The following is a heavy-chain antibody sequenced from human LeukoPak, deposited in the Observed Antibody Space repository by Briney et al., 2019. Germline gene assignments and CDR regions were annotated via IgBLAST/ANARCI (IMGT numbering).Heavy chain of an antibody. D-gene: IGHD4-11*01. J-gene: IGHJ6*03. CDR2: INPNSGGT. V-gene: IGHV1-2*02. CDR1: GYTFTGYY. Sequence: ASVKVSCKASGYTFTGYYMHWVRQAPGQGLEWMGWINPNSGGTNYAQKFQGRVTMTRDTSISTAYMELSRLRSDDTAVYYCARAADYTVTTVGHYYYYMDVWGKGTTVTVSS. CDR3: ARAADYTVTTVGHYYYYMDV.